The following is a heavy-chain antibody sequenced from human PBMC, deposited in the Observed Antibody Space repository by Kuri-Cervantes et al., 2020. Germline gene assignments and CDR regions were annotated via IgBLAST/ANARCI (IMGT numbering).Heavy chain of an antibody. D-gene: IGHD6-19*01. CDR2: ISAYNGNT. J-gene: IGHJ4*02. V-gene: IGHV1-18*01. CDR1: GYTFTSYG. Sequence: ASVKVSCKASGYTFTSYGISWVRQAPGQAPEWMGWISAYNGNTNYAPKLQGRVTTTTDTSTSTAYMELRSLSSDDTAVYYCARQMSTYSSGYAYFDYWGQGTLVTVSS. CDR3: ARQMSTYSSGYAYFDY.